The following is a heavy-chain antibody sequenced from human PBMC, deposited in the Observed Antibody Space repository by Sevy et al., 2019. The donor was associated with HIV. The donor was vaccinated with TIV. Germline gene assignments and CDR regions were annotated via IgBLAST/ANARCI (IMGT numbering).Heavy chain of an antibody. V-gene: IGHV3-21*06. Sequence: GGSLRLSCAASGFTSIRYNMNWVRQAPGKGLEWVSSVSGSSNYIYYAESLKGRFIISRDNVKDTLSLQMNSLRADDTAVYYCARGPPDGSYDYFDYWGQGTLVTVSS. D-gene: IGHD1-26*01. J-gene: IGHJ4*02. CDR2: VSGSSNYI. CDR1: GFTSIRYN. CDR3: ARGPPDGSYDYFDY.